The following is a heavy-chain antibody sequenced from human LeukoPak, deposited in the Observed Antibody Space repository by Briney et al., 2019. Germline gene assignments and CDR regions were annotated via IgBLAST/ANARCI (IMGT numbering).Heavy chain of an antibody. D-gene: IGHD4-17*01. CDR3: ARDDYGDSKGRFDP. V-gene: IGHV1-18*01. J-gene: IGHJ5*02. CDR2: ISAYNGNT. CDR1: GYTFTSYG. Sequence: ASVKVSCKASGYTFTSYGISWVRQAPGQGLEWMGWISAYNGNTNYAQKPQGRVTMTTDTSTSTAYMELRSLRSDDTAVYYCARDDYGDSKGRFDPWGQGTLVTVSS.